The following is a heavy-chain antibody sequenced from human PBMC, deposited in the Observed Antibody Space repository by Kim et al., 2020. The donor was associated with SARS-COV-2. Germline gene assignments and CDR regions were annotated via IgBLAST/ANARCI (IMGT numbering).Heavy chain of an antibody. V-gene: IGHV3-23*01. CDR2: ISGSGGST. D-gene: IGHD4-17*01. CDR1: GFTFSSYA. Sequence: GGSLRLSCAASGFTFSSYAMSWVRQAPGKGLEWVSAISGSGGSTYYADSVKGRFTISRDNSKNTLYLQMNSLRAEDTAVYYCAKTKDWYGDVPTDFDYWGQGTLVTVSS. J-gene: IGHJ4*02. CDR3: AKTKDWYGDVPTDFDY.